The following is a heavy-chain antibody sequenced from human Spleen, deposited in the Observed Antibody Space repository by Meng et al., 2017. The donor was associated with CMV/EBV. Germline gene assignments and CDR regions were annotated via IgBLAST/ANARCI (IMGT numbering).Heavy chain of an antibody. D-gene: IGHD1-26*01. CDR2: ISVYNGNK. CDR1: GYTCSNYG. CDR3: ARFAGSPFGGYSFFDL. V-gene: IGHV1-18*01. J-gene: IGHJ2*01. Sequence: SGYTCSNYGINWVRQAPGQGLEWLAWISVYNGNKKYAENLHGRVTLTTDTSTSTASMELRSLTSDDTGVYYCARFAGSPFGGYSFFDLWGRGTLVTVSS.